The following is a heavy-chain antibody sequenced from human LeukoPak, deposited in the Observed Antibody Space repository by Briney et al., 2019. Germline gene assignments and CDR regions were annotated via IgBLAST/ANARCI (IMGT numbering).Heavy chain of an antibody. CDR1: GGTFSSYA. CDR3: ARDSGSLPKDYYYYYYMDV. CDR2: IIPIFGTA. Sequence: ASVKVSCKASGGTFSSYAISWVRQAPGQGLEWMGGIIPIFGTANYAQKFQGRVTITTDESTSTAYMELSSLRSEDTAVYYCARDSGSLPKDYYYYYYMDVWGKGTTVTVSS. J-gene: IGHJ6*03. V-gene: IGHV1-69*05.